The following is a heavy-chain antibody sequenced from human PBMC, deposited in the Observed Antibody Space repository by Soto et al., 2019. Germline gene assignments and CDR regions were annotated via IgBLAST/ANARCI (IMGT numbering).Heavy chain of an antibody. J-gene: IGHJ4*02. D-gene: IGHD2-15*01. CDR2: ISYDGSNN. V-gene: IGHV3-30*04. Sequence: QVQLVESGGGVVQPGRSLRLSCVASGFTFSNYAMHWVRQAPGKWLEWVAIISYDGSNNYYADSVKVRFTISRDNSKNTLYLQMNSLRAEDTAVYYCAKDRCRYCSGDSCSLFDYCGQGSLVTVSS. CDR3: AKDRCRYCSGDSCSLFDY. CDR1: GFTFSNYA.